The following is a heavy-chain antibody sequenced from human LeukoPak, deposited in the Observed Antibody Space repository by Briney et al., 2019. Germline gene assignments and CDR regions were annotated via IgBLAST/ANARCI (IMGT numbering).Heavy chain of an antibody. Sequence: SGGSLRLSCAASGFTFSSYWMSWIRQPPGKGLEWIGEINHSGSTNYNPSLKSRVTISVDTSKNQFSLKLSSVTAADTAVYYCARADIENWFDPWGQGTLVTVSS. V-gene: IGHV4-34*01. J-gene: IGHJ5*02. CDR1: GFTFSSYW. CDR3: ARADIENWFDP. CDR2: INHSGST.